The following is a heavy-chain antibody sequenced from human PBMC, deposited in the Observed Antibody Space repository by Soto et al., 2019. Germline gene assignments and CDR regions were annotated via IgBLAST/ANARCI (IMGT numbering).Heavy chain of an antibody. D-gene: IGHD1-1*01. CDR1: GFSLSTSGVG. J-gene: IGHJ4*02. CDR3: AHLAWKEMWPRAPVVN. Sequence: QITLRESGPTLVKPTQTLTLTCTFSGFSLSTSGVGVGWIRQPPAKALEWLGIIFWDDDKRYRPSLKRRVSITKDTSKNQLVLTMTNMDPVDTATYYCAHLAWKEMWPRAPVVNWGQETPVTVSS. V-gene: IGHV2-5*02. CDR2: IFWDDDK.